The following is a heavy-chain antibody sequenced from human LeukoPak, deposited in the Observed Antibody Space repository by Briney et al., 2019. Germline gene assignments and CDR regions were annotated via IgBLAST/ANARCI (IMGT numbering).Heavy chain of an antibody. CDR3: ATLRSPSLYYYYGMDV. D-gene: IGHD2-21*01. CDR2: INHSGST. J-gene: IGHJ6*02. CDR1: SGSFSGYY. V-gene: IGHV4-34*01. Sequence: PSETLSLTCAVYSGSFSGYYWTWLRQPPGKGLEWIGEINHSGSTNYNPSLKSRVTISVDTSKNQFSLKLSSVDAAATAVYYCATLRSPSLYYYYGMDVWGQGTTVTVSS.